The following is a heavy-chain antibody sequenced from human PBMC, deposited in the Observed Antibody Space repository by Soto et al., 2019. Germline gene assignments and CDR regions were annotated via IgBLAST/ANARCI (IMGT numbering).Heavy chain of an antibody. J-gene: IGHJ6*02. CDR3: AKDPKQWLSGGGMDV. Sequence: ESGGGVVQPGRSLRLSCAASGFTFSSYGMHWVRQAPGKGLEWVAVISYDGSNKYYADSVKGRFTISRDNSKNTLYLQMNSLRAEDTAVYYCAKDPKQWLSGGGMDVWGQGTTVTVSS. CDR1: GFTFSSYG. D-gene: IGHD6-19*01. CDR2: ISYDGSNK. V-gene: IGHV3-30*18.